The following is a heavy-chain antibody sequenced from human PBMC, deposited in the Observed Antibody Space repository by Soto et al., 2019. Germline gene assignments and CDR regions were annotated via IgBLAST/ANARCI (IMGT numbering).Heavy chain of an antibody. J-gene: IGHJ6*02. Sequence: QPGGSLRLSCAASGFTFSSYAMHWVRQAPGKGLEWVAVISHDGSNKYSADSVKGRFTISRDNSKNTPYLQMNSLRAEDTAVYYCARGPDILNGYFYHYGIDVWGQGTTVTVSS. V-gene: IGHV3-30-3*01. D-gene: IGHD3-9*01. CDR1: GFTFSSYA. CDR2: ISHDGSNK. CDR3: ARGPDILNGYFYHYGIDV.